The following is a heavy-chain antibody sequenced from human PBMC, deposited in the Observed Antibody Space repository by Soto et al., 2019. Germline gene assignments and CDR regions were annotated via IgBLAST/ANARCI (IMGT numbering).Heavy chain of an antibody. J-gene: IGHJ5*02. V-gene: IGHV4-39*01. CDR1: GGSVSSSSYS. CDR3: ARVPDR. D-gene: IGHD2-2*01. Sequence: PSETLSLTCTVSGGSVSSSSYSWGWIRQSPGKGLEWIGTIYSSENTYYNPSLLSRVTTSVDTSKNEFSLRLSSVTAADTAVYYCARVPDRWGQGTLVTVSS. CDR2: IYSSENT.